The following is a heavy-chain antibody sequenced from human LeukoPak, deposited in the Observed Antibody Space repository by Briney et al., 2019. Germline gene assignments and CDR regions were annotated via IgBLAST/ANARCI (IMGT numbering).Heavy chain of an antibody. V-gene: IGHV3-48*03. J-gene: IGHJ6*02. D-gene: IGHD3-22*01. CDR1: GFTFSNYW. Sequence: GGSLRLSCAASGFTFSNYWMNWVRQAPGKGLEWVSYISSSGSTIYYADSVKGRFTISRDNAKNSLYLQMNSLRAEDTAVYYCASPARYDSSGYYYYYYGMDVWGQGTTVTVSS. CDR3: ASPARYDSSGYYYYYYGMDV. CDR2: ISSSGSTI.